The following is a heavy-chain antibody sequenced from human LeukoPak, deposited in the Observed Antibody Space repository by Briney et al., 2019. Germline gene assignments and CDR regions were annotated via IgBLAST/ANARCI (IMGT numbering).Heavy chain of an antibody. CDR1: GFTFNSFA. Sequence: GSLSLYCAASGFTFNSFAMSRDRHAPGKGREGVSAISGSGGSTYYADSVKGRFTIYRDNAKNSLYLQMNSLRAEDTAVYYCARDITAIAELDVWGQGTTVTVSS. J-gene: IGHJ6*02. V-gene: IGHV3-23*01. CDR2: ISGSGGST. CDR3: ARDITAIAELDV. D-gene: IGHD3-10*01.